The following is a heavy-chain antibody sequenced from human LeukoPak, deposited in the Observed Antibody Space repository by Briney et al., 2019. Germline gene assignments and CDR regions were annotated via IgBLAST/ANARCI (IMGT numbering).Heavy chain of an antibody. CDR3: ARDAPHSGFDY. J-gene: IGHJ4*02. CDR2: TRNKANSYTT. D-gene: IGHD3-10*01. Sequence: GESLKISCAASGFTFSDHYMDWVRQAPGKGLEWVGRTRNKANSYTTEYAASVKGRFTISRDDSKKSLYLQMNSLETEDTAVYYCARDAPHSGFDYWGQGTLVTVSS. V-gene: IGHV3-72*01. CDR1: GFTFSDHY.